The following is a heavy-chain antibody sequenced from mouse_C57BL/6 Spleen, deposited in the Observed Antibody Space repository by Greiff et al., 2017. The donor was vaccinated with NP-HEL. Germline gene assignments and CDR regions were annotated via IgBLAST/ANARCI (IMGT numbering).Heavy chain of an antibody. J-gene: IGHJ4*01. CDR2: IDPSDSYT. Sequence: QVQLKESGAELVMPGASVKLSCKASGYTFTSYWMHWVKQRPGQGLEWIGEIDPSDSYTNYNQKFKGKSTLTVDKSSSTAYMQLSSLTSEDSAVYYCARHYYGSPYYAMDYWGQGTSVTVSS. CDR1: GYTFTSYW. CDR3: ARHYYGSPYYAMDY. D-gene: IGHD1-1*01. V-gene: IGHV1-69*01.